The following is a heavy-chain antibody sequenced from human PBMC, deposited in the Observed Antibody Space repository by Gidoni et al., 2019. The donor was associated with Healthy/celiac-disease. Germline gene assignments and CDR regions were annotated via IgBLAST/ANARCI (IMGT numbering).Heavy chain of an antibody. D-gene: IGHD3-22*01. CDR2: ISYDGSNK. J-gene: IGHJ3*02. CDR3: ARDVMYYYDSSGYGDAFDI. CDR1: GFTFSSYA. V-gene: IGHV3-30-3*01. Sequence: VQLVESGGGVVQPGRSLRLSCAASGFTFSSYAMHWVRQAPGKGLEWVAVISYDGSNKYYADSVKGRFTISRDNSKNTLYLQMNSLRAEDTAVYYCARDVMYYYDSSGYGDAFDIWGQGTMVTVSS.